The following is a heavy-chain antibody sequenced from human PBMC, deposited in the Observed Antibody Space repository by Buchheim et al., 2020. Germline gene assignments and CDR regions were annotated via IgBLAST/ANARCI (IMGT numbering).Heavy chain of an antibody. Sequence: EGQLLESGGGLVQPGGSLRLSCGASGFTFSNYAMTWVRQAPGKGLEWVSAIRGDGGATYYTDSVKGRFTISRANSQNTLYLQMNSLRAEDTGTYYCAKSEYSDLYYSYYMDVWGKGTT. D-gene: IGHD5-12*01. V-gene: IGHV3-23*01. CDR1: GFTFSNYA. CDR2: IRGDGGAT. J-gene: IGHJ6*03. CDR3: AKSEYSDLYYSYYMDV.